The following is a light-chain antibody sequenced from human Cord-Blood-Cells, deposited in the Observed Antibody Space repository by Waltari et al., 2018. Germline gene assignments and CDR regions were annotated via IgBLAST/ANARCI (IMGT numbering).Light chain of an antibody. CDR2: SNN. V-gene: IGLV1-44*01. Sequence: QSVLTQPHSASGTPGQRVTISCSGSSSNIGSNTVNWYQQLPGTAPKLLIHSNNQRPAGVPDRFSGSKSGTSASLAISVLQSEDEADYYCAAWDDSLNGWVFGGGTKLTVL. J-gene: IGLJ3*02. CDR3: AAWDDSLNGWV. CDR1: SSNIGSNT.